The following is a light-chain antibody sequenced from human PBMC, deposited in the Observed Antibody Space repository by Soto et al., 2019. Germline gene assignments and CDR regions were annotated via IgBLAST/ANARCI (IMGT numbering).Light chain of an antibody. J-gene: IGLJ1*01. CDR1: SSDVGGYNY. CDR3: SSYTSSSIDYV. Sequence: QSALTQPASVSGSPGQSITISCTGTSSDVGGYNYVSWYQQHPGKAPKLMIYEVSNRPSGASNRFSGAKSGNTASLTSSGRQAEDEADYYCSSYTSSSIDYVFGTGTKLTVL. CDR2: EVS. V-gene: IGLV2-14*01.